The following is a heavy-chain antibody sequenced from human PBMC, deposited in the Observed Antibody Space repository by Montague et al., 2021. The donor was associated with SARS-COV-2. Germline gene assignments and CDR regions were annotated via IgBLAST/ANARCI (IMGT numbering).Heavy chain of an antibody. J-gene: IGHJ4*02. Sequence: SLRLACAASGFTFSSYSMNWVRQAPGKGLEWVSSISSSSSYIYYADSVKGRFTISRDNAKNSLYPQMNSLRAEDTAVYYCARDPHYDILSGYYSYWGQGTLVTVSS. CDR1: GFTFSSYS. V-gene: IGHV3-21*01. CDR3: ARDPHYDILSGYYSY. CDR2: ISSSSSYI. D-gene: IGHD3-9*01.